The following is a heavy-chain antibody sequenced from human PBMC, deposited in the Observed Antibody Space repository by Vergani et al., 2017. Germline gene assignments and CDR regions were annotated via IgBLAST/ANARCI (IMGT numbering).Heavy chain of an antibody. CDR1: GYSFTSYW. D-gene: IGHD3-22*01. CDR3: ARLSDYYDSSGYYSRPYYFDY. CDR2: IYPGDSDT. J-gene: IGHJ4*02. Sequence: EVQLVQSGAEVKKPGESLKISCKGSGYSFTSYWIGWVRQMPGKGLEWMGIIYPGDSDTRYSPSFQGQVTISADQSISTAYLQWSSLKASDTAMYYCARLSDYYDSSGYYSRPYYFDYWGQGTLVTVSS. V-gene: IGHV5-51*01.